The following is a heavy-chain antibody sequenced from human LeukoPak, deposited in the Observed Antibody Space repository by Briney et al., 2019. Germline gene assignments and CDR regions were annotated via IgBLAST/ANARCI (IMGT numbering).Heavy chain of an antibody. D-gene: IGHD2-2*01. CDR1: GYSFTSYW. J-gene: IGHJ4*02. V-gene: IGHV5-51*01. CDR2: IYPGDSDT. CDR3: ASKRGYSTSWYYFDY. Sequence: GESLKISCKGSGYSFTSYWIGWVRQMPGKGLEWMGIIYPGDSDTRYSPSFQGQVTISADRSISTAYLQWSGLKASDTAMYYCASKRGYSTSWYYFDYWGQGTQVTVSS.